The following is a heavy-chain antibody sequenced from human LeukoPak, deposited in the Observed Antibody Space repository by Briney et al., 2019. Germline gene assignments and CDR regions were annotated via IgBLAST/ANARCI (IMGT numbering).Heavy chain of an antibody. D-gene: IGHD2-15*01. CDR3: ASAPVVVVAATRYYYYDMDV. CDR1: GGTFSSYA. V-gene: IGHV1-69*01. J-gene: IGHJ6*02. CDR2: IIPIFGTA. Sequence: GSSVKVSCKASGGTFSSYAISWVRQAPGQGLEWMGGIIPIFGTANYAQKFQGRVTITADESTSTAYMELSSLRSEDTAVYYCASAPVVVVAATRYYYYDMDVWGQGTTVTVSS.